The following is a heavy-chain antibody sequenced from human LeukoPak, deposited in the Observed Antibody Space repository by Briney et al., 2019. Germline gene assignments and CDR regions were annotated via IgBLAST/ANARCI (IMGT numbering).Heavy chain of an antibody. CDR1: VYTFTSYD. D-gene: IGHD3-10*01. J-gene: IGHJ5*02. CDR2: MNPNSGNT. Sequence: GASVTVSCKASVYTFTSYDINWLRQATGQGLEWMGWMNPNSGNTAYAQKFRGRVTMTRNTSITTAYMELSSLTSEDTAVYYCARGPPKDFGSGSSWFDPWGQGALVTVSS. CDR3: ARGPPKDFGSGSSWFDP. V-gene: IGHV1-8*01.